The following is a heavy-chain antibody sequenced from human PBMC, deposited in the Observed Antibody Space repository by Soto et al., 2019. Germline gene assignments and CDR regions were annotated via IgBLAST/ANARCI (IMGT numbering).Heavy chain of an antibody. CDR2: ISGGSGDST. Sequence: PGGSLRLSCAASGFTFSNYAMNWVRQAPGKGLEWVSGISGGSGDSTFYADSVKGRSTISRDNSKNTLHLQMNSLRTEDTAVYYCAKNKKSWATRDAFDYWGQGPLVTVFS. D-gene: IGHD3-16*01. CDR3: AKNKKSWATRDAFDY. J-gene: IGHJ4*02. CDR1: GFTFSNYA. V-gene: IGHV3-23*01.